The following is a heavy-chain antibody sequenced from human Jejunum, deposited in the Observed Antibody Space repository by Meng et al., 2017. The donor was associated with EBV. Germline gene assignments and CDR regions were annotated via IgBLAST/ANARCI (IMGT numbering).Heavy chain of an antibody. D-gene: IGHD2-21*02. V-gene: IGHV7-4-1*02. CDR3: ASDISTATFGY. CDR2: INTRTGNP. Sequence: QVQLVQSGSELKKPGASVKVSCKASGYTFSRYAMNWVRQAPGQGLEWMGWINTRTGNPAYAQGFTGRFVFSLDTFVSTAYLQISSLKAEDTAVYYCASDISTATFGYWGQGTLVTVSS. CDR1: GYTFSRYA. J-gene: IGHJ4*02.